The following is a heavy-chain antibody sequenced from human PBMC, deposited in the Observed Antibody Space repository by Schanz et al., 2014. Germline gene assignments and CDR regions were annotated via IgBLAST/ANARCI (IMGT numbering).Heavy chain of an antibody. CDR3: AREQIMAAAGLVDY. J-gene: IGHJ4*01. Sequence: DVQLLESGGGLVQPGGSLRLSCAASGFTFSSYGLHWVRQAPGKGLEWVSALSGSGGSTYYADSVKGRFTISRDNAKNSLYLQMNSLRAEDTAVYYCAREQIMAAAGLVDYWGHGTLVTVSS. V-gene: IGHV3-23*01. D-gene: IGHD6-13*01. CDR1: GFTFSSYG. CDR2: LSGSGGST.